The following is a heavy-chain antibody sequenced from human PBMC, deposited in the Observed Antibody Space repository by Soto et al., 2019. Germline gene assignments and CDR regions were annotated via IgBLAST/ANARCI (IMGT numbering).Heavy chain of an antibody. D-gene: IGHD1-7*01. Sequence: GGSLRLSCAASGFTFSSYAMSWVRQAPGKGLEWVSAISGSGGSTYYADSVKGRFTISRDNSKNTLYLQMNSLRAEDTAVYYCAKDMGYNWNYEGADYWGQGTLVTVSS. CDR2: ISGSGGST. CDR1: GFTFSSYA. J-gene: IGHJ4*02. V-gene: IGHV3-23*01. CDR3: AKDMGYNWNYEGADY.